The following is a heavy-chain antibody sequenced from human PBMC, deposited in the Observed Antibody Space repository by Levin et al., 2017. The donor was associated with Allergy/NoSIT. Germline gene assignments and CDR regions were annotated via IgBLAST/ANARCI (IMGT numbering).Heavy chain of an antibody. Sequence: GESLKISCKASGYTFINYWIGWVRQMPGKGLEWMGIIGPDNSDTRYSPSFEGQVTISVDKSISTAYLQWSSLKASDIAMYYCVRLESSADYYVFYWGLGTLVTVSS. J-gene: IGHJ4*02. CDR3: VRLESSADYYVFY. V-gene: IGHV5-51*01. D-gene: IGHD3-22*01. CDR2: IGPDNSDT. CDR1: GYTFINYW.